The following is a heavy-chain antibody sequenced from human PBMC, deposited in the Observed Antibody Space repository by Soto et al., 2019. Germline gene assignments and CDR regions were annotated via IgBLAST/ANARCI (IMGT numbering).Heavy chain of an antibody. V-gene: IGHV3-30*18. Sequence: GGSLRLSCAASGFTFSSYGMHWVRQAPGKGLEWVAVTSYDGSKNYYAGSVKGRFTISRDNSKNTLFLHLNSLRGEDTAVYYCAKDRGFAYDLPDAFDIWGQGTMVTVSS. CDR2: TSYDGSKN. D-gene: IGHD3-22*01. J-gene: IGHJ3*02. CDR3: AKDRGFAYDLPDAFDI. CDR1: GFTFSSYG.